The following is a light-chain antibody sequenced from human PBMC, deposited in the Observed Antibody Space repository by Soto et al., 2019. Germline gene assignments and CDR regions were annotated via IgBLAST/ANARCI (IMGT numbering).Light chain of an antibody. J-gene: IGKJ1*01. CDR3: QQYNTWWT. CDR1: QSVNIN. V-gene: IGKV3-15*01. Sequence: EIVLTQSPATLSASPGERATLSCRASQSVNINLAWYQQMPGQAPRLLIYGASTRATGVPASFSGSGSGTEFTLTISSLQSDDFASYYCQQYNTWWTFGQGTKVDIK. CDR2: GAS.